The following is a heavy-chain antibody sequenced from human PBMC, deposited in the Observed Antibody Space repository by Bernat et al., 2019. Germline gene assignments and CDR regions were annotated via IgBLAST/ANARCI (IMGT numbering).Heavy chain of an antibody. CDR1: GDSISSGDYF. CDR3: ARRTLYSGAHYYDY. V-gene: IGHV4-39*01. Sequence: QLQLQESGPGLVKPSETLSLTCTVSGDSISSGDYFWGWIRQPPGKGLEWIAEVHHSGSTCYSPSLKSRVTISVDTSRNQFSLKLSSVTAADTAAYYCARRTLYSGAHYYDYWGQGTLVTVSS. D-gene: IGHD6-25*01. J-gene: IGHJ4*02. CDR2: VHHSGST.